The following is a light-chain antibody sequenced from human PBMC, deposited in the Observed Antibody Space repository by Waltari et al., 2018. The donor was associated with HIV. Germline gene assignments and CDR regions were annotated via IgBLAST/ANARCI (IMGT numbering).Light chain of an antibody. CDR2: VNH. J-gene: IGLJ2*01. V-gene: IGLV1-47*01. CDR3: AVWDDSLNGLV. CDR1: TSTVESYC. Sequence: QSVLTQPPSASGTPGQRVTISCFGGTSTVESYCVYWYQQVPGTTPKPLIYVNHERPAGVPDRFSGSKSGTSASLAVSGLRSEDEAAYYCAVWDDSLNGLVFGGGTKLTVL.